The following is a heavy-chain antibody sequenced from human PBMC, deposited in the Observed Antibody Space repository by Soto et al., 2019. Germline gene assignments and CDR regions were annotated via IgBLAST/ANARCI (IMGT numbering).Heavy chain of an antibody. J-gene: IGHJ5*02. CDR3: VRGGSNYAS. Sequence: EVQLVESGGGLVQPGGSLRLSCTAYGFTFSDSWMTWVRQAPGKGLEWVARIKPDESEKKYADSVKGRFSISRDNAKNSMYLQMDSLRGEDTAVYYCVRGGSNYASWGQGTLGTVSS. CDR2: IKPDESEK. D-gene: IGHD4-4*01. V-gene: IGHV3-7*01. CDR1: GFTFSDSW.